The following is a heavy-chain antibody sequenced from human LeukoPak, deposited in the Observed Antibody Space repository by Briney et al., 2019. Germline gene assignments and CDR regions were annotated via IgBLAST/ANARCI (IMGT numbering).Heavy chain of an antibody. CDR1: GGTFSSYA. Sequence: PVKVSCKASGGTFSSYAISWVRQAPGQGLEWMGRIIPILGIANYAQKFQGRVTITADKSTSTACMELSSLRSEDTAVYYCAREGYYDSSGYPYYFDYWGQETLVTVSS. J-gene: IGHJ4*02. D-gene: IGHD3-22*01. CDR2: IIPILGIA. V-gene: IGHV1-69*04. CDR3: AREGYYDSSGYPYYFDY.